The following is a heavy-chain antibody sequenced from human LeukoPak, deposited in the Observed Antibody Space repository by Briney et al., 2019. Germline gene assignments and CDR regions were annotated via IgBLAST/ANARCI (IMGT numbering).Heavy chain of an antibody. D-gene: IGHD3-10*01. V-gene: IGHV3-64*01. J-gene: IGHJ4*02. CDR1: GFTFSSYG. Sequence: GGTLRLSCAASGFTFSSYGMSWVRQAPGKGLEYVSAISSNGGSTYYANSVNGRFTISRDNSKNTLYLQMNSLRAEDTAVYYCARDHGYGSGRYFDYWGQGTLVTVSS. CDR2: ISSNGGST. CDR3: ARDHGYGSGRYFDY.